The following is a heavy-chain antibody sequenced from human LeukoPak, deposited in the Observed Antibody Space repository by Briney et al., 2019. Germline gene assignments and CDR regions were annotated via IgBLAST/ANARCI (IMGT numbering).Heavy chain of an antibody. CDR2: INHSVST. Sequence: SETLSLTCAVYGGSFSGYYWSWSRQPPGKGLEGFGEINHSVSTNYNPSLTSRVTISVDTSKNQFSLQLSSVTAADTAVYYCARTFIGYCSSTSCYRGWFDPWGQGTLVTVSS. CDR3: ARTFIGYCSSTSCYRGWFDP. D-gene: IGHD2-2*01. J-gene: IGHJ5*02. CDR1: GGSFSGYY. V-gene: IGHV4-34*01.